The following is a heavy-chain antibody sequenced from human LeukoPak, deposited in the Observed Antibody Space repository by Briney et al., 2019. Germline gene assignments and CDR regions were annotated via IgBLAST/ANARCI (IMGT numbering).Heavy chain of an antibody. CDR1: GFTFSDAW. Sequence: GGSLRLSCAASGFTFSDAWMTWVRQAPGKGLEWVGRIKSKTDNGTTDYAAPVKGRLTISRDDSKHTLYLQMNSLKTEDTGVYYCTTGPYWGQGTLVTVSS. V-gene: IGHV3-15*01. CDR3: TTGPY. J-gene: IGHJ4*02. CDR2: IKSKTDNGTT.